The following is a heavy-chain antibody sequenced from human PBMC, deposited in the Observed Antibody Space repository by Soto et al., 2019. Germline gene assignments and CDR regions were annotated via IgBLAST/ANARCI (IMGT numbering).Heavy chain of an antibody. CDR3: ALPYCSGGSCYPDYGDYAPSYFDY. D-gene: IGHD2-15*01. Sequence: QVRLVQSGAEVKKPGSSVKVSCKASGGTFSSYAISWVRQAPGQGLEWMGGIIPIFGTANYAQKFQGRVTITADKSTSTAYMELSSLRSEDTAVYYCALPYCSGGSCYPDYGDYAPSYFDYWGQGTLVTVSS. J-gene: IGHJ4*02. CDR2: IIPIFGTA. CDR1: GGTFSSYA. V-gene: IGHV1-69*06.